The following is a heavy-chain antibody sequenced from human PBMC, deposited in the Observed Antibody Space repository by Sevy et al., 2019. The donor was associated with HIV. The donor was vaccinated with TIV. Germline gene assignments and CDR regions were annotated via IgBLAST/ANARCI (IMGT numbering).Heavy chain of an antibody. CDR3: ARVAVADHDALDV. J-gene: IGHJ3*01. V-gene: IGHV1-18*01. Sequence: ASVKVSCKASGYTFVNYAMSWVRQAPGQGLEWMGWISVDNANTNHAQKFQGRVTLTTDTSTRTGYMELRSLRSDDTAVYYCARVAVADHDALDVWGQGTLVTVSS. CDR1: GYTFVNYA. D-gene: IGHD6-19*01. CDR2: ISVDNANT.